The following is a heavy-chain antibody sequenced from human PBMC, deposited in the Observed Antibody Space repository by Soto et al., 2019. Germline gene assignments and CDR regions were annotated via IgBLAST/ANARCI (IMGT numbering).Heavy chain of an antibody. V-gene: IGHV4-34*01. J-gene: IGHJ6*03. CDR1: GGSFSGYY. Sequence: SETLSLTCAVYGGSFSGYYWSWVRQPPGKGLEWIGEINHSGSTNYNPSLKSRVTMSVDTSKNQSSLMLSSLTAADTAVYYGARGGGCTDSCYYMDVCGKGTTVTVSS. CDR3: ARGGGCTDSCYYMDV. D-gene: IGHD2-8*02. CDR2: INHSGST.